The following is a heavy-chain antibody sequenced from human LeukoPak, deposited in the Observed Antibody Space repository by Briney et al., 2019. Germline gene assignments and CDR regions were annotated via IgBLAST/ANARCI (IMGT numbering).Heavy chain of an antibody. CDR3: ARDRYCSGGSCYSYFNYGVDV. V-gene: IGHV4-59*01. J-gene: IGHJ6*02. CDR1: GGSISSYY. Sequence: SETLSLTCTVSGGSISSYYWSWIRQPPGKGLEWIGYIYYSGSTNYNPSLKSRVTISVDTSKNQFSLKLSSVTAADTAVYYCARDRYCSGGSCYSYFNYGVDVWGQGTTVTVSS. CDR2: IYYSGST. D-gene: IGHD2-15*01.